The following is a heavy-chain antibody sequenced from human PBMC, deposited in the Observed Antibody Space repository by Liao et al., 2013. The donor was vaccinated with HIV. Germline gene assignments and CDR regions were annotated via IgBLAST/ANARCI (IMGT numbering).Heavy chain of an antibody. D-gene: IGHD3-10*01. V-gene: IGHV4-59*01. J-gene: IGHJ3*01. CDR3: ARGVEWFGESLPDSFDV. CDR2: IDDSAIT. Sequence: QVQLQESGPGLVKPSETLSLTCTVSGVSMRSYFWTWIRQPPGKGLEWIGYIDDSAITNYNPSLKSRVTISVDTSKNQVSLRLTSVTAADTAVYFCARGVEWFGESLPDSFDVWGQGTKVTALQ. CDR1: GVSMRSYF.